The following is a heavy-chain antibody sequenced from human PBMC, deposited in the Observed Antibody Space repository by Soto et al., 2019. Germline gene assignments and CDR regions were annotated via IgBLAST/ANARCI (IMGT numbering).Heavy chain of an antibody. J-gene: IGHJ4*02. CDR3: ARDFPPWASPGYFDY. CDR2: INLSGGST. V-gene: IGHV1-46*01. CDR1: GYTFTSYY. Sequence: QVQLVQSGAEVKKPGASVKVSCKASGYTFTSYYMHWVRQAPGQGLEWMGIINLSGGSTSYAQKFHGRVTMTRDTSTSTVYMELSSLRSEDTAVYYCARDFPPWASPGYFDYWCQGTLVTVSS. D-gene: IGHD1-26*01.